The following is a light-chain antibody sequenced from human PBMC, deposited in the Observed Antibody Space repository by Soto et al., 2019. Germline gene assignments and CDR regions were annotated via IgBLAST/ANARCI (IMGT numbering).Light chain of an antibody. Sequence: DIQMTQSPSTLSASVGDGVTITCRASQNISVWLAWYQQRPGKAPKFLIYDASSLETGVPSRFSGSGSGTEFTLTIRSLQPDDFALYYCQQYNDWPRTFGQGTKVEIK. V-gene: IGKV1-5*01. CDR2: DAS. CDR1: QNISVW. J-gene: IGKJ1*01. CDR3: QQYNDWPRT.